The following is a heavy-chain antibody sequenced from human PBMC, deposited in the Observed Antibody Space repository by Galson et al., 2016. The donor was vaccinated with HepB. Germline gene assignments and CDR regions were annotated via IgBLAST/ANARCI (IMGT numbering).Heavy chain of an antibody. CDR3: ARDGSSQFSSHWYVAFDI. Sequence: SLRLSCAASGFTFSSHSMNWVRQAPGKGLEWVSHIRSRSSTIYYADSVRGRFTISRDNTKNSLYLQMNSPRYEDTAVYYCARDGSSQFSSHWYVAFDIWGQGTVVTVSS. D-gene: IGHD6-13*01. CDR1: GFTFSSHS. V-gene: IGHV3-48*02. J-gene: IGHJ3*02. CDR2: IRSRSSTI.